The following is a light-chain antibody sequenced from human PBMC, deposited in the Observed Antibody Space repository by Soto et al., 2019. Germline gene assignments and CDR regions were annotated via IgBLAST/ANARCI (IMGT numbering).Light chain of an antibody. CDR2: STN. Sequence: QTVVTQEPSLTVSPGGTVTLTCASSTGVVTGAYYPNWFQQKPGQAPRALIYSTNNRHSWTPARFSGSLLGDKAALTLSGVQPEDEAEYYCLLFHGDGQVFGGGTKLTVL. V-gene: IGLV7-43*01. CDR1: TGVVTGAYY. CDR3: LLFHGDGQV. J-gene: IGLJ2*01.